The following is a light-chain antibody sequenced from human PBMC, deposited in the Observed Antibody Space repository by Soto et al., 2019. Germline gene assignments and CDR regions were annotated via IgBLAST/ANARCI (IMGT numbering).Light chain of an antibody. CDR2: AAS. J-gene: IGKJ4*01. CDR1: QSISNS. V-gene: IGKV1-39*01. CDR3: QQSYSTPLT. Sequence: DIQMTQSQTTRSASLGDRFTITCRASQSISNSLHWYQQKPGKAPKLLISAASSLQSGVPSRFSGSGSGTDFTLTISSLQPEDFATYYCQQSYSTPLTFGGVTKVDIK.